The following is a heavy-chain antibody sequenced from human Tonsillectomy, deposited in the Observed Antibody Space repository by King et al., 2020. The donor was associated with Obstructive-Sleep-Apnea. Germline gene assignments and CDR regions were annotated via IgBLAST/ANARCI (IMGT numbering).Heavy chain of an antibody. CDR2: IYWDDDK. CDR3: VHSDRILFDY. Sequence: TLKESGPTLVKSTQTLTLTCTFSGFSLSNSAVGVGWIRQPPGKALEWLALIYWDDDKRYSPSLKTKLTITKDTSKNQVVLTMTNMDPVDTATYYCVHSDRILFDYWGQGTLVTVSS. CDR1: GFSLSNSAVG. V-gene: IGHV2-5*02. J-gene: IGHJ4*02. D-gene: IGHD2-15*01.